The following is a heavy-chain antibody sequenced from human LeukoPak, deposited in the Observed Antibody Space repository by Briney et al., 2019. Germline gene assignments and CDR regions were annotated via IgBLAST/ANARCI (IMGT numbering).Heavy chain of an antibody. CDR1: GFTLSSYA. V-gene: IGHV3-23*01. CDR2: ISDSGNT. J-gene: IGHJ1*01. D-gene: IGHD1-26*01. CDR3: AEEHAVISGTGYFQH. Sequence: GGSLRLSCAASGFTLSSYAMSWVRQAPGKGLEWVSAISDSGNTYHADSVKGRFSISRDNSKNTVYLQMNSLRAEDTAVYYCAEEHAVISGTGYFQHWGQGTLVTVSS.